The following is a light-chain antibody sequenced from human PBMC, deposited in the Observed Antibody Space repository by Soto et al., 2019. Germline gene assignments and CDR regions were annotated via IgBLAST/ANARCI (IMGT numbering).Light chain of an antibody. CDR3: QQYNNWPQT. V-gene: IGKV3-15*01. Sequence: EIVMKQSQSTLSVSAGERATISCRASQSVSSNLAWYQQKPGQAPRLLIYDASTRATGIPARFSGSGSGTEFTLTISSLQSEDFAVYYCQQYNNWPQTFGQGTKVEIK. J-gene: IGKJ1*01. CDR1: QSVSSN. CDR2: DAS.